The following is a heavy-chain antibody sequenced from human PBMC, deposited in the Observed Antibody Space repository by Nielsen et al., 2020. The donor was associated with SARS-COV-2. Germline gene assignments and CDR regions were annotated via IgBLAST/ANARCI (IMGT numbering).Heavy chain of an antibody. V-gene: IGHV4-31*03. CDR2: IYYSGST. CDR3: ATDSRYDYGDYGAGGY. J-gene: IGHJ4*02. CDR1: GGSISSGGYY. D-gene: IGHD4-17*01. Sequence: SETLSLTCTVSGGSISSGGYYWSWIRQHPGKGLEWIGYIYYSGSTYYSPSLKSRVTISVDTSKNQFSLKLSSVTAADTAVYYCATDSRYDYGDYGAGGYWGQGTLVTVSS.